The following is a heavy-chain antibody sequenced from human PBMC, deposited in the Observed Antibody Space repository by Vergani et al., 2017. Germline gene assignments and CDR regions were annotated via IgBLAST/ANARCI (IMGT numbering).Heavy chain of an antibody. CDR3: ARGDSTDYYGSGTDYYLDL. J-gene: IGHJ4*02. V-gene: IGHV1-69*04. CDR2: ITPALGVT. CDR1: GGSFSTSFTSYT. Sequence: QVQLVQSGPEVKKPGSWVKVSCTDSGGSFSTSFTSYTLTWVRQAPGQGLEWVGRITPALGVTNYAQTLQGRVSMTEDKFSTTVYMELSSLRSEDTAIYYCARGDSTDYYGSGTDYYLDLWGQGTLITVSS. D-gene: IGHD3-10*01.